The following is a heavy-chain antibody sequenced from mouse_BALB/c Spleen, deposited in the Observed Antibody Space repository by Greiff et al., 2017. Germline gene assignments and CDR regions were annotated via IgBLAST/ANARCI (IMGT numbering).Heavy chain of an antibody. CDR2: ISDGGSYT. V-gene: IGHV5-4*02. CDR3: AREGVLTTATAY. J-gene: IGHJ3*01. D-gene: IGHD1-2*01. Sequence: EVKLMESGGGLVKPGGSLKLSCAASGFTFSDYYMYWVRQTPEKRLEWVATISDGGSYTYYPDSVKGRFTISRDNAKNNLYLQMSSLKSEDTAMYYCAREGVLTTATAYWGQGTLVTVSA. CDR1: GFTFSDYY.